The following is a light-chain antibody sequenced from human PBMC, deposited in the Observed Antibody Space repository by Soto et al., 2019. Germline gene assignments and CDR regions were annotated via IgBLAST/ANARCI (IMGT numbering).Light chain of an antibody. CDR1: RSISIF. J-gene: IGKJ2*01. V-gene: IGKV1-39*01. CDR3: QQSYSTPYT. CDR2: AAS. Sequence: DIQVTQSPVSLSASVGGRGTISFRASRSISIFLNWYQHKPGKPPKVLMYAASNLQGGVPSRFSGSGSGTDFTLTISSLQPEDFAIYYYQQSYSTPYTFGQGTKVDIK.